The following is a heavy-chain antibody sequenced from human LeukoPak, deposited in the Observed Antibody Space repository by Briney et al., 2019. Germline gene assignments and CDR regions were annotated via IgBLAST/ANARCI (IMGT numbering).Heavy chain of an antibody. CDR3: ARHSGPPGYSLDY. CDR1: GGSISGYY. V-gene: IGHV4-59*08. J-gene: IGHJ4*02. Sequence: SETLSLTCTVSGGSISGYYWSWIRQPPGTRLEWIAYIYYSGTTDYNPSLKSRVTISVDTSNNQFSLKLNSVTAADTAVYYCARHSGPPGYSLDYWGPGMLVTVSS. CDR2: IYYSGTT. D-gene: IGHD2-15*01.